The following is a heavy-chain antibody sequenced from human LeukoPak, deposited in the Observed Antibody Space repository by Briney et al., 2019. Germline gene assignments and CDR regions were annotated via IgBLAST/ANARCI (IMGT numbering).Heavy chain of an antibody. CDR2: ITADSSPM. Sequence: RPGGSLRLSCAASGFTFSHYGMNWVRQAPGKGLEWVSYITADSSPMFYADSVKGRFTISRDNAKNSESLQMNSLRAEDTAVYYCARGRPVDYWGQGTLVTVSS. J-gene: IGHJ4*02. CDR3: ARGRPVDY. CDR1: GFTFSHYG. D-gene: IGHD6-6*01. V-gene: IGHV3-48*01.